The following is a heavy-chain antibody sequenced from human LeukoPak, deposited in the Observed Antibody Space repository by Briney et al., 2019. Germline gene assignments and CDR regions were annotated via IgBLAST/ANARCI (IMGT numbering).Heavy chain of an antibody. J-gene: IGHJ4*02. CDR3: ARLSVTTVYFDY. D-gene: IGHD4-17*01. Sequence: SETLSLTCAVYGGSFSGYYWSWIRQPPGKGLEWIGEINHSGSTNYNPSLKSRVTISVDTSKNQFSLKLSSVTAADTAVYYCARLSVTTVYFDYWGQGTLVTASS. CDR1: GGSFSGYY. CDR2: INHSGST. V-gene: IGHV4-34*01.